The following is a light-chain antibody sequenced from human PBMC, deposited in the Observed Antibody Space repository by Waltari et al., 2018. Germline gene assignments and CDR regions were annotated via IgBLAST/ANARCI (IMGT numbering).Light chain of an antibody. CDR1: SSAKTS. Sequence: EVVMTQSPVTLSVSPGEIVSLSCRASSSAKTSLAWYQQTPGQAPRLLIYRASTRAAGVPDRFSGSGSGTEFTLTISSLQSEDSAIYYCQQYNIWPWTFGPGTNVDIK. CDR3: QQYNIWPWT. J-gene: IGKJ1*01. CDR2: RAS. V-gene: IGKV3D-15*01.